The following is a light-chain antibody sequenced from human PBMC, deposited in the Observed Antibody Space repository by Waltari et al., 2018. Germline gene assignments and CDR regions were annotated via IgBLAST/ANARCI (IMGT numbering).Light chain of an antibody. CDR1: QSVTNN. Sequence: EVVMTQSPATLSVSPGERATLSCRASQSVTNNLAWYQQKPGQAPRLLIYEASTRATGISARFRGSGSGTQFTLTISSLQSEDSAVYYCQQYNRWPPITFGQGTRLEIK. V-gene: IGKV3-15*01. J-gene: IGKJ5*01. CDR2: EAS. CDR3: QQYNRWPPIT.